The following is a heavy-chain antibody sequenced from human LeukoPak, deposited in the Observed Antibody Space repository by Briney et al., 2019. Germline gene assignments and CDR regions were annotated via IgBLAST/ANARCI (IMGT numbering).Heavy chain of an antibody. J-gene: IGHJ4*02. CDR1: GYSFTSYW. Sequence: GESLKISCKGSGYSFTSYWIGWVRQMPGKGLEWMGIIYPGDSDTRYSPSFQGQVTISADKSISTAYLQWSSLKASDTAMYYCARRIHTIFGVVTPRYFDYWGQGTLVTVSS. CDR2: IYPGDSDT. CDR3: ARRIHTIFGVVTPRYFDY. V-gene: IGHV5-51*01. D-gene: IGHD3-3*01.